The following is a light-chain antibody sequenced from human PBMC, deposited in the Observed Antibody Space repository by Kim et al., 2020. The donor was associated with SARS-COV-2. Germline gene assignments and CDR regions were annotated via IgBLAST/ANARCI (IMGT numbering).Light chain of an antibody. CDR3: LLTYGDARPWV. CDR1: AGPVTSYHY. CDR2: DTS. Sequence: QAVVSQEPSLTVSPGGTVTLTCDYNAGPVTSYHYPYWIQQKPGQAPRTLVYDTSQTHSWTPARFSGSLIGGKAALTLSGAQPEDEADYYCLLTYGDARPWVFGGGTKVTVL. V-gene: IGLV7-46*01. J-gene: IGLJ3*02.